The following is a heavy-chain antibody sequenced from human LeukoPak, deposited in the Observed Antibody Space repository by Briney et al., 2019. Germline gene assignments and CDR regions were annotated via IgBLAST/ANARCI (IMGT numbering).Heavy chain of an antibody. J-gene: IGHJ4*02. V-gene: IGHV1-18*01. D-gene: IGHD6-13*01. CDR1: GYTFTSYG. Sequence: GASVKVSCKASGYTFTSYGISWVRQAPGQGLEWMGWISAYNGNTNYAQKLQGRVTMTTDTSTSTAYMELRSLRSDDTAVYFCARAGLRWGSSQPESANDYWGQGTLVTVSS. CDR3: ARAGLRWGSSQPESANDY. CDR2: ISAYNGNT.